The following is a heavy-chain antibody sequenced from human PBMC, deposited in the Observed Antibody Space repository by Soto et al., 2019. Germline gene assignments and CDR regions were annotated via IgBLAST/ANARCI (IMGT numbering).Heavy chain of an antibody. CDR1: GGSISSGDYY. CDR2: IYYSGST. V-gene: IGHV4-31*03. Sequence: TLSLTCTVSGGSISSGDYYWSWIRQHPGKGLEWIGYIYYSGSTYYNPSLKSRVTISVDTSKNQFSLKLSSVTAADTAVYYCARWWSGSRKGFDPWGQGTLVTVSS. D-gene: IGHD3-3*01. J-gene: IGHJ5*02. CDR3: ARWWSGSRKGFDP.